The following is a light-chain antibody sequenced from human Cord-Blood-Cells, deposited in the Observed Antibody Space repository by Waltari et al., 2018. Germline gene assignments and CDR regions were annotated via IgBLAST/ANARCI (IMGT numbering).Light chain of an antibody. CDR3: CSYAGSSTWV. Sequence: QSALTQPASVSGSPGQSITISCTGTSSDVGSYNLVSWYQKHPGKAPQLMIYEGSKHPAVFSNRFSGSKSGNTASLTSLGLHAEDEAEYYCCSYAGSSTWVFGGGTKLTVL. J-gene: IGLJ3*02. CDR2: EGS. CDR1: SSDVGSYNL. V-gene: IGLV2-23*01.